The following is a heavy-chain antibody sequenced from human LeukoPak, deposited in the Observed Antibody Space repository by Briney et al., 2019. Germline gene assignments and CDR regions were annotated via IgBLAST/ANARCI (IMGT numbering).Heavy chain of an antibody. D-gene: IGHD5-18*01. CDR3: ARVPRGDTALADY. Sequence: SETLSLTCAVYGGSFSGYYWSWIRQPPGKGLEWIGEVNHSGSTNYNPSLKSRVTISVDTSKNQFSLKLSSVTAADTAVYYCARVPRGDTALADYWGQGTLVTVSS. V-gene: IGHV4-34*01. CDR1: GGSFSGYY. J-gene: IGHJ4*02. CDR2: VNHSGST.